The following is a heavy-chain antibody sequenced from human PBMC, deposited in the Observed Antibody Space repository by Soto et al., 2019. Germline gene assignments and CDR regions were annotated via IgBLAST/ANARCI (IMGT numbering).Heavy chain of an antibody. CDR2: ISAYNGNT. V-gene: IGHV1-18*01. CDR3: GSTNYNPSLKSRVTISVDTSKNQFSLKLSSVTAADTAVYYCARDKTTYYYDISGSPWGSRRNLFAP. J-gene: IGHJ5*02. CDR1: GYTFTSYG. D-gene: IGHD3-10*01. Sequence: ASVKVSCKASGYTFTSYGISWVRQAPGQGLEWMGWISAYNGNTNYAQKLQGRVTMTTDTSTSTAYMELRSLRSDDTAVYYSGSTNYNPSLKSRVTISVDTSKNQFSLKLSSVTAADTAVYYCARDKTTYYYDISGSPWGSRRNLFAPRGQRTPVPVSS.